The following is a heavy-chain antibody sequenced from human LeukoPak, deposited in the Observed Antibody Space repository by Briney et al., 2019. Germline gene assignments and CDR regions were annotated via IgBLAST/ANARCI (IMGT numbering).Heavy chain of an antibody. V-gene: IGHV4-59*08. D-gene: IGHD2-15*01. CDR2: IYYSGST. Sequence: SETLSLTCTVSGGSISSYYWSWIRQHRGKGLEWIGYIYYSGSTNYNPSLKSRVTISVDTSKNQFSLKLSSVTAADTAVYYCARHEAGGGGGSLWGQGTLVTVSS. J-gene: IGHJ4*02. CDR1: GGSISSYY. CDR3: ARHEAGGGGGSL.